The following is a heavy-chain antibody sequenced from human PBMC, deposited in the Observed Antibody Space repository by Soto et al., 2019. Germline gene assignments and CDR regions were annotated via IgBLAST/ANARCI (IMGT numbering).Heavy chain of an antibody. CDR3: ARQEYCSSTSCYTVDS. Sequence: SETLSLTCTVSGGSISSGGYYWSWIRQHPGKGLEWIGYIYYSGSTYYNPSFQGQVTISADKSISTAYLQWSSLKASDTAIYYCARQEYCSSTSCYTVDSWGQGTLVTVS. D-gene: IGHD2-2*02. CDR2: IYYSGST. J-gene: IGHJ4*02. CDR1: GGSISSGGYY. V-gene: IGHV4-31*01.